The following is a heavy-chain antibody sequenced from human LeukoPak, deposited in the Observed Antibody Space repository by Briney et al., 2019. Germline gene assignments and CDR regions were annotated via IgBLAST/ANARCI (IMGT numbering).Heavy chain of an antibody. Sequence: PSETLSLTCTVSGGSISSSSYYWGWIRQPPGNGLEWIGSIYYSGSTYYNPSLKSRVTISVDTSKNQFSLKLSSVTAADTAVYYCARLVWVDPGGNWFDPWGQGTLVTVSS. CDR3: ARLVWVDPGGNWFDP. D-gene: IGHD3-16*01. V-gene: IGHV4-39*01. CDR1: GGSISSSSYY. CDR2: IYYSGST. J-gene: IGHJ5*02.